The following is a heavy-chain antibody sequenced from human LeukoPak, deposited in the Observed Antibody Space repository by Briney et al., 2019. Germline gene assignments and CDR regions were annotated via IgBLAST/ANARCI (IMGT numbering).Heavy chain of an antibody. J-gene: IGHJ5*02. CDR3: ARSHYYDSSGSQNNWFDP. CDR2: INHSGST. V-gene: IGHV4-34*01. CDR1: GGSFSGCY. D-gene: IGHD3-22*01. Sequence: PSETLSLTCAVYGGSFSGCYWSWIRQPPGKGLEWIGEINHSGSTNYNPSLKSRVTISVDTSKNQFSLKLSSVTAADMAVYYCARSHYYDSSGSQNNWFDPWGQGTLVTVSS.